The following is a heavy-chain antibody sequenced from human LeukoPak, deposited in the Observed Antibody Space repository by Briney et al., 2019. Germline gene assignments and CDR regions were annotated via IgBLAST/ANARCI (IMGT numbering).Heavy chain of an antibody. CDR3: ASVAYSYGYYFDY. Sequence: SETLSLTCTVSGASISSSSYYWGWIRRPPGKGLEWIGSIFYGGSTYNNPSLKSRVTISVDTSKNQFSLKLSSVTAADTAVYYCASVAYSYGYYFDYWGQGTLVTVSS. CDR1: GASISSSSYY. D-gene: IGHD5-18*01. V-gene: IGHV4-39*01. CDR2: IFYGGST. J-gene: IGHJ4*02.